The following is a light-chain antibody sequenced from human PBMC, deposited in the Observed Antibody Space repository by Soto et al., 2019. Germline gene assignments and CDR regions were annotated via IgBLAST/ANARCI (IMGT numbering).Light chain of an antibody. CDR2: GAS. V-gene: IGKV3-15*01. J-gene: IGKJ4*01. CDR3: QQYNDWPPELT. CDR1: QSVSSN. Sequence: EIMMTQSPATLSVSPGERATLSCWASQSVSSNLAWYQQRPGQAPRLLIYGASTRAAGIPARFSGSGSGTDFTLTISGLQSEDSAVYYRQQYNDWPPELTFGGGTEVEIK.